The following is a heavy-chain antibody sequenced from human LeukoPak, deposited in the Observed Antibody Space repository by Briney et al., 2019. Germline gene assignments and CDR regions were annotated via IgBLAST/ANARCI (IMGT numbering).Heavy chain of an antibody. V-gene: IGHV4-4*07. CDR1: GGTISSYY. CDR2: ICSSGST. D-gene: IGHD3-10*01. CDR3: ARETYYYGSGSGDYYMDV. Sequence: AGTLSLTCTASGGTISSYYWSWIRQSPGKGLEWIWRICSSGSTNYNASLKSRVTMSVDKSKNQFSRKLSSVTAAETAVYYCARETYYYGSGSGDYYMDVGGKGTTVTVSS. J-gene: IGHJ6*03.